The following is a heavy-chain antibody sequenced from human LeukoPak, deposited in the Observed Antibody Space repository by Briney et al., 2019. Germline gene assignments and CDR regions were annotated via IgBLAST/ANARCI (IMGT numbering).Heavy chain of an antibody. CDR1: GFTFSSYS. V-gene: IGHV3-21*01. J-gene: IGHJ4*02. Sequence: GGSLRLSCAASGFTFSSYSMNWVRQAPGKGLEWVSSISSSSSYIHYADSVKGRFTISRDNAKNSLYLQMNSLRAEDTAVYYCARDRAVADYWGQGTLVTVSS. CDR3: ARDRAVADY. CDR2: ISSSSSYI. D-gene: IGHD6-19*01.